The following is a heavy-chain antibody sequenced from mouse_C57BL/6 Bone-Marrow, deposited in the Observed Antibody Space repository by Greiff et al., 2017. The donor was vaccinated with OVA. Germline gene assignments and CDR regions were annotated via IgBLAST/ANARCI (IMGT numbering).Heavy chain of an antibody. CDR2: IDPSDSET. Sequence: QVQLQQPGAELVRPGSSVKLSCKASGYTFTSYWMHWVKQRPIQGLEWIGNIDPSDSETHYNQKFKDKATLTVDKSSSTAYMQLSSLTSDDSAFYYSARRESPHPSIDYWGQGTSVTVSS. J-gene: IGHJ4*01. CDR1: GYTFTSYW. CDR3: ARRESPHPSIDY. V-gene: IGHV1-52*01.